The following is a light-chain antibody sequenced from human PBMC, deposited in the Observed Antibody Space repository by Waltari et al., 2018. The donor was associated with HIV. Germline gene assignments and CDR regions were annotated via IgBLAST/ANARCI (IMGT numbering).Light chain of an antibody. Sequence: QSVLTQPPSASGTPGQRVTISCSGSSSNIGRNYVYWYQQLPGTAPKLLIYRNNQRPSGAPDRFSGSKSGTSASLAISGLRSEDEADYYCAAWNDSLSGYVFGTGTKVTV. CDR2: RNN. V-gene: IGLV1-47*01. CDR3: AAWNDSLSGYV. CDR1: SSNIGRNY. J-gene: IGLJ1*01.